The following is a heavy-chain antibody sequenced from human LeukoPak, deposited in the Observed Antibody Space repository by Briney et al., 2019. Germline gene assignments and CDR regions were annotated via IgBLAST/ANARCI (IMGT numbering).Heavy chain of an antibody. CDR2: ISWNSGSI. J-gene: IGHJ4*02. CDR1: GFTFDDYA. Sequence: GGSLRLSCAASGFTFDDYAMHWVRQAPGKGLEWVSGISWNSGSIGYADSVKGRFTISRDNAKNSLYPQMNSLRAEDTALYYCAKDMTYGSGSYLVDYWGQGTLVTVSS. V-gene: IGHV3-9*01. D-gene: IGHD3-10*01. CDR3: AKDMTYGSGSYLVDY.